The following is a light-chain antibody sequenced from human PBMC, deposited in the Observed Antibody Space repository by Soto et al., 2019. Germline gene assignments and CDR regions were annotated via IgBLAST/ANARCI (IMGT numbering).Light chain of an antibody. CDR1: RSDVGGYNY. V-gene: IGLV2-14*01. J-gene: IGLJ1*01. CDR2: DVS. CDR3: SSYTSSRTRV. Sequence: QSALTQPASVSGSPGQSITISCTGTRSDVGGYNYVSWYQQHPAKAPKLMIYDVSNRPSGVSNRFSGSKSGNTASLTISGLQAEDEADYYCSSYTSSRTRVFGTGTKLTVL.